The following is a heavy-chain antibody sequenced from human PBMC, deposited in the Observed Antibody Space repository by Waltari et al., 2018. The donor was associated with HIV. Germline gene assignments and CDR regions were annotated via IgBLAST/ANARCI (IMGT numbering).Heavy chain of an antibody. D-gene: IGHD3-10*01. CDR3: GRGPGRSVDY. J-gene: IGHJ4*02. CDR1: GYTFTTYA. V-gene: IGHV7-4-1*02. CDR2: STTKTVNP. Sequence: QVQLVQSGSELKKPGASVKVSCKASGYTFTTYAMNWVRQAPGQGLEWMGWSTTKTVNPTYGQGFTGRFGFALDTSVSSAYLQISSLKAEDTAVYYCGRGPGRSVDYWGQGTLVTVSS.